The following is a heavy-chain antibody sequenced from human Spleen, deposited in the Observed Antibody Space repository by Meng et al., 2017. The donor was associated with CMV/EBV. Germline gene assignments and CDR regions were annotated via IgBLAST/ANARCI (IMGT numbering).Heavy chain of an antibody. Sequence: ASGFSFSHYGMNWVRQAPGKGLEWVAFIPSGGGNTYYADSVKGRFTISRDSSKNTLHLEMNSLRAEDTAVYYCAKSWDDFWRGFFQHWGQGTLVTVSS. V-gene: IGHV3-30*02. CDR3: AKSWDDFWRGFFQH. J-gene: IGHJ1*01. D-gene: IGHD3-3*01. CDR1: GFSFSHYG. CDR2: IPSGGGNT.